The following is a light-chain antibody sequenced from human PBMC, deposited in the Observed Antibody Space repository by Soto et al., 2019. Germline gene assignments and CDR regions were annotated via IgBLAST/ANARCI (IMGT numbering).Light chain of an antibody. Sequence: QSALTQPASVSGSPGQSITISCTGTSSDVGGYNYVSWYQQHPGKAPKLMIYDVSNRPSGVSNRFSGSKSGNTASLTISGLQAEDDADDYCSSYTSSSTPCVFGTGTQLTVL. CDR3: SSYTSSSTPCV. V-gene: IGLV2-14*01. J-gene: IGLJ1*01. CDR2: DVS. CDR1: SSDVGGYNY.